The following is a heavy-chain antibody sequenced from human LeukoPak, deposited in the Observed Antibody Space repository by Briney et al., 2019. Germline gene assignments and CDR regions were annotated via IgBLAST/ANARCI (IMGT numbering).Heavy chain of an antibody. CDR2: ISYSGST. CDR1: GGSITSYY. Sequence: PSETLSLTCTVSGGSITSYYWSWIRQPPGQGLEWIGYISYSGSTNYNPSLKSRVTISLDRSKNQFSLNLRSVTAADTAVYFCARGTGPLYGGRPDYWGQGTLVSVSS. CDR3: ARGTGPLYGGRPDY. J-gene: IGHJ4*02. D-gene: IGHD4-23*01. V-gene: IGHV4-59*08.